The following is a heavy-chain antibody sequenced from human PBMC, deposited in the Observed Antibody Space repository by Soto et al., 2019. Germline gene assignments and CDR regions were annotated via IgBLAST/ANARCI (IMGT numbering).Heavy chain of an antibody. CDR1: GFTVSSNY. V-gene: IGHV3-53*01. J-gene: IGHJ3*02. CDR2: IYSRGNT. D-gene: IGHD4-17*01. CDR3: ATRLDPIREDALDI. Sequence: GGSLRLSCAAYGFTVSSNYMSWVRQAPGKGLEWVSVIYSRGNTYYADSVKGRFTISRDNSKNTLYLQMNSLRAEDTAVYYCATRLDPIREDALDIWGQGTMVTV.